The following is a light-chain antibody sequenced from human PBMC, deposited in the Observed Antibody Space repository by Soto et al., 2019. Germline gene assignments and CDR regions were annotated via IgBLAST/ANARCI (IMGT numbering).Light chain of an antibody. J-gene: IGLJ1*01. CDR1: SSNIGAGYE. CDR3: AAWDDSLNGYV. Sequence: QSVLTQPPSVSGAPGQRVTISCTGTSSNIGAGYEVHWYQQLPGTAPKLLIYSNNQRPSGVPDRFSGSKSGTSASLAISGLQSEDEADYYCAAWDDSLNGYVFGTGTKVTVL. CDR2: SNN. V-gene: IGLV1-44*01.